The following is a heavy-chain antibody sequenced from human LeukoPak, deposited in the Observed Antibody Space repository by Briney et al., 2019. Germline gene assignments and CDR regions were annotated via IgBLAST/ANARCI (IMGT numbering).Heavy chain of an antibody. CDR1: GGSISSGGYY. CDR2: IYHSGST. V-gene: IGHV4-30-2*01. D-gene: IGHD4-11*01. CDR3: ARHGVRTVTTSRAGWFDP. Sequence: SETLSLTCTVSGGSISSGGYYWSWIRQPPGKGLEWIGYIYHSGSTNYNPFLKSRVTISVDTSKNQFSLKLSSVTAADTAVYYCARHGVRTVTTSRAGWFDPWGQGTLVTVSS. J-gene: IGHJ5*02.